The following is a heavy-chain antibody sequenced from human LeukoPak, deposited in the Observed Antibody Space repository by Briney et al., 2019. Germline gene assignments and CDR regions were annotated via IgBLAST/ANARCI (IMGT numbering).Heavy chain of an antibody. Sequence: PGGSLRLSCAASGFAFGTYEMNWVRQAPGKGLEWVSYISGSGSTIYYADSVKGRFTISRDNAKNSLYLQMNSLRAEDTAVYYCARGQCSGDSCSIDYWGQGTLVTVSS. D-gene: IGHD2-15*01. V-gene: IGHV3-48*03. CDR2: ISGSGSTI. J-gene: IGHJ4*02. CDR3: ARGQCSGDSCSIDY. CDR1: GFAFGTYE.